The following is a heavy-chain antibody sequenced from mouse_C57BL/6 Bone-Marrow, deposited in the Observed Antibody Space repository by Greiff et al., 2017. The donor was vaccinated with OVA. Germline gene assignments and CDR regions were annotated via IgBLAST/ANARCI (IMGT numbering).Heavy chain of an antibody. CDR3: ALIYYGYEGYYFDY. CDR2: IYPGDGDT. CDR1: GYAFSSSW. Sequence: VQLQQSGPELVKPGASVKISCKASGYAFSSSWMNWVKQRPGKGLEWIGRIYPGDGDTNYNGKFKGKATLTADKSSSTAYMQLSSLTSEDSAVYFCALIYYGYEGYYFDYWGQGTTLTVSS. D-gene: IGHD2-2*01. V-gene: IGHV1-82*01. J-gene: IGHJ2*01.